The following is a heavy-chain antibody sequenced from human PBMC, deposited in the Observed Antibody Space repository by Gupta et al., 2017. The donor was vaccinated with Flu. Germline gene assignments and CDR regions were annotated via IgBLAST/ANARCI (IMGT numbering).Heavy chain of an antibody. D-gene: IGHD2-15*01. CDR1: GYPFTGYY. CDR3: ARDFVVVVADGDFDV. Sequence: GYPFTGYYIHWVRQAPGQGLEWLGWINPKSGDTYYAPKFEGRVAMTRDTSINTAYMELNRLMFDDTAVYYCARDFVVVVADGDFDVWGQGTQVTVSS. CDR2: INPKSGDT. J-gene: IGHJ4*02. V-gene: IGHV1-2*02.